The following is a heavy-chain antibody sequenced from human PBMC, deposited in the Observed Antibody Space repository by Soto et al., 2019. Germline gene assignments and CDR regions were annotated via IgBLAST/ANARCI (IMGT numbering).Heavy chain of an antibody. D-gene: IGHD3-3*02. J-gene: IGHJ3*02. Sequence: QAQLVQSGAEMKKPGASVKVSCKATGYTFSAYTMNWVRQAPGQSLEWMGWINAGSGNTKYSQNFQSRVSITRDTSASTAYRELTGLTSEDTAVYYCARDTETLGPRANDALDIWGQGTMVTVSS. CDR2: INAGSGNT. V-gene: IGHV1-3*01. CDR1: GYTFSAYT. CDR3: ARDTETLGPRANDALDI.